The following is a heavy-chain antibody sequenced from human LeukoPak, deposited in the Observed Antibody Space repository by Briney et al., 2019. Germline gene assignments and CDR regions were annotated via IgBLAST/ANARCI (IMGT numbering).Heavy chain of an antibody. Sequence: GGSLRLSCAASGFTFSNYAMSWVRQAPGKGLEWGSVISGSGVITYYADSVKGRFTISRDDSKNTLYLQMNSLRAEDTAVYYCAKEWWEPTRGDYFDYWGQGTLVTVSS. CDR3: AKEWWEPTRGDYFDY. J-gene: IGHJ4*02. CDR1: GFTFSNYA. V-gene: IGHV3-23*01. CDR2: ISGSGVIT. D-gene: IGHD1-26*01.